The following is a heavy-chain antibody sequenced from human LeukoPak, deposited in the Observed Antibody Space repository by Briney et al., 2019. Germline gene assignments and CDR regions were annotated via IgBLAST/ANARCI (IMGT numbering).Heavy chain of an antibody. J-gene: IGHJ4*02. CDR3: ARGTIAARLNYFDY. CDR1: GGSFSGYY. D-gene: IGHD6-6*01. Sequence: LETLSLTCAVYGGSFSGYYWSWIRQPPGKGLEWIGEINHSGSTNYNPSLKSRVTISVDTSKNQFSLKLSSVTAADTAVYYCARGTIAARLNYFDYWGQGTLVTVSS. V-gene: IGHV4-34*01. CDR2: INHSGST.